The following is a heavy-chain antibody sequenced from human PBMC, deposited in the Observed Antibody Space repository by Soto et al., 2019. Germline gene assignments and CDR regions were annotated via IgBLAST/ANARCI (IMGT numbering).Heavy chain of an antibody. CDR3: ARGDTAMVRGYYYFGMDV. J-gene: IGHJ6*02. V-gene: IGHV1-69*17. CDR1: GDSFRSYA. D-gene: IGHD5-18*01. Sequence: QVQLVQSGAEVKKPGSSVKVSCKASGDSFRSYAISWVRQAPGQGLEWMGGIIPVFGIANYAQKFQGRVTMTADKSTSTVNMQLSSLRSEDTAVYYCARGDTAMVRGYYYFGMDVWGQGTTVTVSS. CDR2: IIPVFGIA.